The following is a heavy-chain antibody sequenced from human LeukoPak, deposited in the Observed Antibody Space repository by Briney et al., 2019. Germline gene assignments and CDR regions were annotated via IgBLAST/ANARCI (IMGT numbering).Heavy chain of an antibody. V-gene: IGHV5-51*01. CDR2: IYPGDSDT. CDR3: ARHKVLGAALYYFDY. Sequence: GESLKISCKGSGYSFTSYWIGWVRQMPGKGLEWMGIIYPGDSDTRYSPSFQGQVTISADKSISTAYLQWSSLKASDTAMYYCARHKVLGAALYYFDYWGQGTLVTVSS. J-gene: IGHJ4*02. D-gene: IGHD6-13*01. CDR1: GYSFTSYW.